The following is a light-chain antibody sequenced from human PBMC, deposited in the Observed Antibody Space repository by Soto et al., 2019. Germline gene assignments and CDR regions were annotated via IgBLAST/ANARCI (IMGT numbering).Light chain of an antibody. CDR2: GAS. J-gene: IGKJ5*01. CDR1: QSVSSN. Sequence: EIVMTKNPATLSVSPGERATLSCRASQSVSSNLAWYQQKPGQAPRLLIYGASTRATGIPARFSGSGSGTDFTLTISRLEPEDFAVYYCQQYGSSPMTFGQGTRLE. CDR3: QQYGSSPMT. V-gene: IGKV3-15*01.